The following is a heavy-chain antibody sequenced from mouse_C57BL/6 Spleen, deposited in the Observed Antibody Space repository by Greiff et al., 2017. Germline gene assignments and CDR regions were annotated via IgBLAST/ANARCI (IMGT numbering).Heavy chain of an antibody. CDR2: IDPNSGGT. V-gene: IGHV1-72*01. D-gene: IGHD1-1*01. CDR3: ARRDYGSTHWYFDV. J-gene: IGHJ1*03. CDR1: GYTFTSYW. Sequence: QVQLQQPGAELVKPGASVKLSCKASGYTFTSYWMHWVKQRPGRGLEWIGRIDPNSGGTKYNEKFKSKATLTVDKPSSTAYMQLISLTSEDSAVYYCARRDYGSTHWYFDVWGTGTTVTVSS.